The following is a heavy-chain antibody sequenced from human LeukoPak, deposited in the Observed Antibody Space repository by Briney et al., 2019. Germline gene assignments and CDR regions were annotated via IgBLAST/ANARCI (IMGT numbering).Heavy chain of an antibody. CDR3: ARATYSGSYLDY. V-gene: IGHV4-59*01. J-gene: IGHJ4*02. D-gene: IGHD1-26*01. Sequence: PSETLSLTCTVSGGSISSYYWSWFRQPPGKGLEWIGYIYYSGSTNYNPSLKSRVTISVDTSKNQFSLKLSSVTAADTAVYYCARATYSGSYLDYWGQGTLVTVSS. CDR1: GGSISSYY. CDR2: IYYSGST.